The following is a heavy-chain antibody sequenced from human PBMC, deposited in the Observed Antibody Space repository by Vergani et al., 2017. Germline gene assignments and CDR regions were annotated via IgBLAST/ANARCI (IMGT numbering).Heavy chain of an antibody. Sequence: EVQLVQSGAEVKKPGESLKISCKGSGYSFTSYWIGWVRQLPGKGLKWMGIIYPGDSDTRYSPSFQGQVTISADKSISTAYLQWSSLKASDTAMYYCARHILGNDYGDYSWFDPWGQGTLVTVSS. CDR1: GYSFTSYW. V-gene: IGHV5-51*01. J-gene: IGHJ5*02. CDR2: IYPGDSDT. CDR3: ARHILGNDYGDYSWFDP. D-gene: IGHD4-17*01.